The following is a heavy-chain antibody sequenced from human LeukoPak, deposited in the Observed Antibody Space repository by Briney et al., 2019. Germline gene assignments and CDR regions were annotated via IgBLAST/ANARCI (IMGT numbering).Heavy chain of an antibody. J-gene: IGHJ4*02. CDR2: ISGSGGST. CDR3: ARASNSDGDFEGVYYFDY. V-gene: IGHV3-23*01. Sequence: PGGSLRLSCAASGFTFSSYAMGWVRQAPGKGLEWVSAISGSGGSTYYADSVKGRFTISRDNSKNTLYLQMNSLRAEDTAVYYCARASNSDGDFEGVYYFDYWGQGTLVTVSS. D-gene: IGHD3-3*01. CDR1: GFTFSSYA.